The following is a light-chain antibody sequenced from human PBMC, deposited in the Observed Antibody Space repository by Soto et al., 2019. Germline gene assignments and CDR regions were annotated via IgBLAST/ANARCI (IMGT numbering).Light chain of an antibody. CDR2: RAS. J-gene: IGKJ1*01. CDR1: QTIYSN. V-gene: IGKV3-15*01. CDR3: QQYQNLWT. Sequence: EIVLTQSPATLSSFPGERATISCRAGQTIYSNVAWYQQRPGQARRLLIFRASTRATGVPARFSGSGSGTELTLTFSGMQSEDFALYYCQQYQNLWTFGQGTKV.